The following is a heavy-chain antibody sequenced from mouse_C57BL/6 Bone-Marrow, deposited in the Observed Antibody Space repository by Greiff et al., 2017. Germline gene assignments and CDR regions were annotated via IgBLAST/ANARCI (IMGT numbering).Heavy chain of an antibody. CDR3: ARNGSRLYYVDY. J-gene: IGHJ2*01. Sequence: VQLQQSGPVLVKPGASVKMSCKASGYTFTDYYMNWVKQSHGKSLEWIGVINPYNGGTSYNQKFKGKATLTVDKSSSTAYMELNSLTSEDSAVYYCARNGSRLYYVDYWGQGTTLTVSA. CDR2: INPYNGGT. CDR1: GYTFTDYY. V-gene: IGHV1-19*01. D-gene: IGHD1-1*01.